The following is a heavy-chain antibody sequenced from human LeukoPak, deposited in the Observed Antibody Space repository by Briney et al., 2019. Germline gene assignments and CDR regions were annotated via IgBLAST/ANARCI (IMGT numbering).Heavy chain of an antibody. D-gene: IGHD6-19*01. CDR3: AKSAISVAGIFNLDY. V-gene: IGHV3-21*04. J-gene: IGHJ4*02. CDR1: GFTFSSYT. CDR2: ITSSSSYI. Sequence: GGALRLSCAASGFTFSSYTMNWVRQAPGKGLEWVSSITSSSSYIYYADSVKGRFTISRDNSKNTLFLQMNSLRPEDTAVYYCAKSAISVAGIFNLDYWGQGTLVTVSS.